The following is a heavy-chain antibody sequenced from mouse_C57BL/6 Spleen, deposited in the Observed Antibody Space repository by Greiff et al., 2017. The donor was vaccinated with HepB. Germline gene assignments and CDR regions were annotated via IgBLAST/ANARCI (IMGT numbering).Heavy chain of an antibody. D-gene: IGHD4-1*01. CDR3: ARPLLTGTSNYYFDY. Sequence: EVMLVESGGGLVKPGGSLKLSCAASGFTFSDYGMHWVRQAPEKGLEWVAYISSGSSTIYYADTVKGRFTISRDNAKNTLFLQMTSLRSEDTAMYYCARPLLTGTSNYYFDYWGQGTTLTVSS. CDR2: ISSGSSTI. CDR1: GFTFSDYG. J-gene: IGHJ2*01. V-gene: IGHV5-17*01.